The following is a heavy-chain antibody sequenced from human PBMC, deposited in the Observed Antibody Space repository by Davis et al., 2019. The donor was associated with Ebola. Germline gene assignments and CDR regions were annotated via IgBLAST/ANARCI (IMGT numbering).Heavy chain of an antibody. CDR1: GYTFTSYD. J-gene: IGHJ4*02. CDR3: ARMYCSSTSCPYYFDY. V-gene: IGHV1-2*04. D-gene: IGHD2-2*01. CDR2: INPNSGGT. Sequence: ASVKVSCKASGYTFTSYDINWVRQATGQGLEWMGWINPNSGGTNYAQKFQGWVTMTRDTSISTAYMELSRLRSDDTAVYYCARMYCSSTSCPYYFDYWGQGTLVTVSS.